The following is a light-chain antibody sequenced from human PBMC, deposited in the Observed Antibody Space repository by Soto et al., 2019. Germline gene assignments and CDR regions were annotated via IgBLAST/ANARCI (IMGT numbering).Light chain of an antibody. CDR2: GAS. CDR3: QQYNNWPQT. Sequence: EIVMTQSPATLSVSPGERATLSCRASQSVSSNLAWYQQKPGQAPRLLIYGASIRATGIPARFSGSGSGTEFTLTISSLQSEDFEVYYCQQYNNWPQTFGQGTKVEIK. J-gene: IGKJ1*01. CDR1: QSVSSN. V-gene: IGKV3-15*01.